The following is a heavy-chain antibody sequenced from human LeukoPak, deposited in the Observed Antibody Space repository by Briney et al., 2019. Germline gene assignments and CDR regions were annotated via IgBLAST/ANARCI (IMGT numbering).Heavy chain of an antibody. CDR2: ISYDGRNT. Sequence: GGSLRLSCAASGFTFSNYGMHWVRQAPGKGLEWVAIISYDGRNTYYGDSVKGRFTISRDNSKNTLDLQMSSLRPEDTAVYYCAKDGDVLGFLEWFNFDYWGQGTLVTVSS. V-gene: IGHV3-30*18. D-gene: IGHD3-3*02. CDR1: GFTFSNYG. J-gene: IGHJ4*02. CDR3: AKDGDVLGFLEWFNFDY.